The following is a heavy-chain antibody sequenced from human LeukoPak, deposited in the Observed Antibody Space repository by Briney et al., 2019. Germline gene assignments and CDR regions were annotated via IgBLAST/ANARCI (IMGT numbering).Heavy chain of an antibody. J-gene: IGHJ6*03. CDR3: ARAPGGSYYSFDYYYYMDV. CDR2: MNPNSGST. CDR1: GYTFTSYD. V-gene: IGHV1-8*03. Sequence: ASVKVSCKASGYTFTSYDINWVRQATGQGLEWMGWMNPNSGSTGYAQKFLGRVTITRNTSISTAYMELSSLRSEDTAVYYCARAPGGSYYSFDYYYYMDVWGKGTTVTVSS. D-gene: IGHD1-26*01.